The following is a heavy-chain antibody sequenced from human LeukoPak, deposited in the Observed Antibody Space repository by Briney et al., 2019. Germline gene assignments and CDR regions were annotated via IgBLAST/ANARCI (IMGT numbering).Heavy chain of an antibody. V-gene: IGHV4-4*07. CDR3: ARADPAAEAFDI. D-gene: IGHD1-14*01. CDR2: IYTSGST. Sequence: SETLSLTCTVSGGSISSYYWSWIRQPAGKGLEWIGRIYTSGSTNYNPSLKSRVTISVDTSKNQFSLKLSSVTVADTAVYYCARADPAAEAFDIWGQGTMVTVSS. J-gene: IGHJ3*02. CDR1: GGSISSYY.